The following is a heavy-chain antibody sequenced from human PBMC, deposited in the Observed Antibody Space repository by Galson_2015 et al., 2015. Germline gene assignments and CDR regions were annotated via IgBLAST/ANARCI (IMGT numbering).Heavy chain of an antibody. CDR1: GGTFSSYA. CDR3: ARNQESSTIRYYYYGMDV. CDR2: IIPIFGTA. V-gene: IGHV1-69*13. D-gene: IGHD2-2*01. J-gene: IGHJ6*02. Sequence: SVKVSCKASGGTFSSYAISWVRQAPGQGLEWMGGIIPIFGTANYAQKFQGRVTITADESTSTAYMELSSLRSEDTAVYYCARNQESSTIRYYYYGMDVWGHGTTVTVSS.